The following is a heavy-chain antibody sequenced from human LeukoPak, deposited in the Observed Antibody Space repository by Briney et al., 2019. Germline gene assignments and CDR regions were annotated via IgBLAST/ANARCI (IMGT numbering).Heavy chain of an antibody. CDR3: ARVDVLMVYATYYFDY. J-gene: IGHJ4*02. CDR1: GGSISSSSYY. V-gene: IGHV4-39*07. Sequence: SETLSLTCTVSGGSISSSSYYWGWIRQPPGKGLEWIGSIYYSGSTYYNPSLKSRVTISVDTSKNQFSLKLSSVTAADTAVYYCARVDVLMVYATYYFDYWGQGTLVTVSS. CDR2: IYYSGST. D-gene: IGHD2-8*01.